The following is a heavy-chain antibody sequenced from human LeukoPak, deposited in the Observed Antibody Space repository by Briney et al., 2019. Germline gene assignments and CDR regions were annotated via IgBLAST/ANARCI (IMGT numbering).Heavy chain of an antibody. Sequence: ASVKVSCKASGYTFTSYGISWVRQAPGQGLEWMGWISAYNGNTNYAQKLQGRVTMTTDTSTSTAYMELRSLRSDDAAVYYCARDQTTGDYAIIDAFDIWGQGTMVTVSS. CDR2: ISAYNGNT. J-gene: IGHJ3*02. V-gene: IGHV1-18*01. CDR1: GYTFTSYG. D-gene: IGHD4-17*01. CDR3: ARDQTTGDYAIIDAFDI.